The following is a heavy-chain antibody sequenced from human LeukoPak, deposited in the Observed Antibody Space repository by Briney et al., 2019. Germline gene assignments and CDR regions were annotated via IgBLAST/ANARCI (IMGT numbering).Heavy chain of an antibody. J-gene: IGHJ4*02. V-gene: IGHV3-23*01. D-gene: IGHD3-22*01. CDR3: AKPVHYYDSRGYFDY. Sequence: GGSLRLSCAASGFTFSSYAMSWVRQAPGKGLEWVSAISGSGGSTYYADSVKGRFTISRDNSKNTLYLQMNSLRAEDTAVYYCAKPVHYYDSRGYFDYWGQGTLVTVSS. CDR1: GFTFSSYA. CDR2: ISGSGGST.